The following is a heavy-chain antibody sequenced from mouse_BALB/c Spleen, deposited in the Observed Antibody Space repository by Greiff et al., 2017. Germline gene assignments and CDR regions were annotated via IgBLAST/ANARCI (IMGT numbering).Heavy chain of an antibody. J-gene: IGHJ3*01. D-gene: IGHD2-4*01. CDR2: ISYSGST. V-gene: IGHV3-2*02. CDR1: GYSITSDYA. CDR3: APSTMITTWFAY. Sequence: VQLQQSGPGLVKPSQSLSLTCTVTGYSITSDYAWNWIRQFPGNKLEWMGYISYSGSTSYNPSLKSRISITRDTSKNQFFLQLNSVTTEDTATYYCAPSTMITTWFAYWGLGTLVTVSA.